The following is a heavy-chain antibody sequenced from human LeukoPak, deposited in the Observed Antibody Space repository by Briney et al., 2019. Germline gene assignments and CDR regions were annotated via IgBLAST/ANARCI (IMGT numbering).Heavy chain of an antibody. Sequence: PGGSLRLSCEVSGFTFSRYGMHWVRQAPGKGLEWVAVIWFDGSRKYYPDSVKGRFTISRDNSKNTVFLQMNSLRAEDTAVYYCARYISVFYAFYIWGQGTMVTVSS. J-gene: IGHJ3*02. CDR1: GFTFSRYG. V-gene: IGHV3-33*01. CDR3: ARYISVFYAFYI. CDR2: IWFDGSRK.